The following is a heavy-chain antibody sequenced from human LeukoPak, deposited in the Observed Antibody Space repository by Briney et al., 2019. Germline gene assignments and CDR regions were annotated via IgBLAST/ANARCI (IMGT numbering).Heavy chain of an antibody. V-gene: IGHV4-59*01. CDR1: GGSMTYYY. CDR2: IYYSGST. Sequence: SETLSLTCTVSGGSMTYYYWSWIRQPPGKGLEWIGYIYYSGSTNYNPSLKSRVTISVDTSKNQFSLKLSSVTAADTAVYYCAREGEDCSGGSCYTSEYFQHWGQGTLVTVSS. D-gene: IGHD2-15*01. CDR3: AREGEDCSGGSCYTSEYFQH. J-gene: IGHJ1*01.